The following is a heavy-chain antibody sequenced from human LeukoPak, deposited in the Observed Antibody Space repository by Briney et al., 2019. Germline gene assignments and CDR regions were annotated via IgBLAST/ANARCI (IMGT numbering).Heavy chain of an antibody. CDR3: AASPTFEY. Sequence: PGRSLSPSSSASGFSISSYVMHWVRPAPEEGLEYVCSINMVNTFYADSMKGTFTIARDNSKNTLYLQLSSLAAEDTAVCYCAASPTFEYWGQGPGIIVS. D-gene: IGHD6-25*01. J-gene: IGHJ4*02. CDR2: INMVNT. V-gene: IGHV3-64D*09. CDR1: GFSISSYV.